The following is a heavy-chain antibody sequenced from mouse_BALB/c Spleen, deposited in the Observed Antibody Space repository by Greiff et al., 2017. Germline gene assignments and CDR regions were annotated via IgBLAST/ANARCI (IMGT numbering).Heavy chain of an antibody. Sequence: QVQLQQPGAELVKPGASVKLSCKASGYTFTSYWMHWVKQRPGQGLEWIGEINPSNGRTNYNEKFKSKATLTVDKSSSTAYMQLSSLTSEDSAVYYCARAVRLGYWGQGTTLTVSS. D-gene: IGHD1-2*01. CDR2: INPSNGRT. V-gene: IGHV1S81*02. J-gene: IGHJ2*01. CDR1: GYTFTSYW. CDR3: ARAVRLGY.